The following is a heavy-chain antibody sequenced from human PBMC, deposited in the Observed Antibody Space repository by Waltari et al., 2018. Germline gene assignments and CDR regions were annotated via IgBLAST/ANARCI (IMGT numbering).Heavy chain of an antibody. J-gene: IGHJ4*02. CDR3: ARDFTMIVGGVQGDY. V-gene: IGHV1-69*08. Sequence: QVQLVQSGAEVKKPGSSVKVSCKASGGTFSRDAISWLRQVPGQGLEWMGRFIPIFGTENYEQKFQGRVTITADKSTSKAYMELSSLRSEDTAVYYCARDFTMIVGGVQGDYWGQGTLVTVSS. CDR1: GGTFSRDA. D-gene: IGHD3-22*01. CDR2: FIPIFGTE.